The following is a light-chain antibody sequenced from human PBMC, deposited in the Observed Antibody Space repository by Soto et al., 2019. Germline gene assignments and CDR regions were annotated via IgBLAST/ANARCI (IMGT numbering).Light chain of an antibody. J-gene: IGKJ5*01. Sequence: TQSASSLSASVVDRVTIACRASQRLXNDLVWYQQKPGKAPKGLXYAASSFQIGFPSRLSGSGSGTEFTRTISSRQPEDCATYYWLQHKMDPSTFGQGTQVEIK. V-gene: IGKV1-17*01. CDR2: AAS. CDR3: LQHKMDPST. CDR1: QRLXND.